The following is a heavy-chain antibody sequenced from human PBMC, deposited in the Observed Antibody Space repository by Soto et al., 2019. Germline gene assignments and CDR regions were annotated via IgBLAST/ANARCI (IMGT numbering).Heavy chain of an antibody. CDR2: IYSGGST. CDR3: ARVFRYCSGGRCYQYAFDI. J-gene: IGHJ3*02. D-gene: IGHD2-15*01. Sequence: EVQLVESGGGLVQPGGSLRLSCAASGFTVSSNYMSWVRQAPGKGLEWVSVIYSGGSTYYADSVKGRFTISSDNSKNTLYLQMNSLRAEDTAVYYCARVFRYCSGGRCYQYAFDIWGQGTMVTVSS. CDR1: GFTVSSNY. V-gene: IGHV3-66*01.